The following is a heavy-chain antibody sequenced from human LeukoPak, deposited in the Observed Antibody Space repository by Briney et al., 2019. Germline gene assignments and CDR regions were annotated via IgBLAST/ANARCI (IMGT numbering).Heavy chain of an antibody. J-gene: IGHJ4*02. D-gene: IGHD3-22*01. Sequence: GGSLRLSCAASGFTFSSYAMHRVRQAPGKGLEWVAVISYDGSNKYYAVSVKGRFTISRDNSKNTLYLQMNSLRAEDTAVYYCARDQPGYYDSSGYFDYWGQGTLVTVSS. CDR3: ARDQPGYYDSSGYFDY. V-gene: IGHV3-30-3*01. CDR1: GFTFSSYA. CDR2: ISYDGSNK.